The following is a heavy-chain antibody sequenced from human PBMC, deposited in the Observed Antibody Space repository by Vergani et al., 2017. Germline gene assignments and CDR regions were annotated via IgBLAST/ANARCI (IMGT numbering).Heavy chain of an antibody. CDR2: VSPYNGNT. J-gene: IGHJ6*04. Sequence: QSQLVQSGDEVKKPGASVKVSCKTSGYSFINYGISWVRQAPGHGLEWLGWVSPYNGNTKYGQKIQGRVTMTTDTSTRTAYMQLRSLTFDDTAVYYCEREGYYDNILGAYRPPCYYGMDVWGEGTKVTVAS. CDR1: GYSFINYG. V-gene: IGHV1-18*01. CDR3: EREGYYDNILGAYRPPCYYGMDV. D-gene: IGHD3-16*01.